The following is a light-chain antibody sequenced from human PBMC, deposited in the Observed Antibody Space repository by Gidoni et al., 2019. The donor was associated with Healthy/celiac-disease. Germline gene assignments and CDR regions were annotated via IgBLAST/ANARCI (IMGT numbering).Light chain of an antibody. Sequence: EIVMTQSPATLSVSPGETATLPCRASQSVSSNLAWYQQKPGPAPRLLIYGASTRATGIPARFWGSGSGTEFTLTISSLQSEDFAVYYCQQYNNWLLTFXGXTKVEIK. CDR1: QSVSSN. V-gene: IGKV3-15*01. CDR3: QQYNNWLLT. CDR2: GAS. J-gene: IGKJ4*01.